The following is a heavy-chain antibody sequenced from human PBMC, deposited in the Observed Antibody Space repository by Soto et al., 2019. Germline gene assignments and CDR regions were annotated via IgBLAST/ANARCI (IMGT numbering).Heavy chain of an antibody. CDR2: ISGSGDST. J-gene: IGHJ5*01. Sequence: PGGSLRLSCAASGFIFRSYAMNWVRQAPGKGLERVSGISGSGDSTYYADAVKGRFTISRDNSKNTLFLQMNSLRDDDGAVYYCAKEGVGGFRGVDTFNWFDSWGQGTLVTVSS. CDR1: GFIFRSYA. CDR3: AKEGVGGFRGVDTFNWFDS. D-gene: IGHD5-18*01. V-gene: IGHV3-23*01.